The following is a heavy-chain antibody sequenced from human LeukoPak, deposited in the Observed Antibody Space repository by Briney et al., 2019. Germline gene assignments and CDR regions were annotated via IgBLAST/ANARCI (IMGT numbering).Heavy chain of an antibody. Sequence: ASVKVSCKASGYTFTSYYMHLVRQAPGQRLEWMGIINPSGGRKSYEQKFQGRVTMTRDASMSTVYMELSRLRSEDTAVYYCAREGKEVRGVMGYYFDYWGQGTLVTVSS. CDR1: GYTFTSYY. D-gene: IGHD3-10*01. J-gene: IGHJ4*02. V-gene: IGHV1-46*01. CDR2: INPSGGRK. CDR3: AREGKEVRGVMGYYFDY.